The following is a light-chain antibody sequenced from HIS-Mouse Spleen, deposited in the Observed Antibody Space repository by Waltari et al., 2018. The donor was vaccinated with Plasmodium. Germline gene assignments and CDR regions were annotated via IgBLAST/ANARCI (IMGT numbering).Light chain of an antibody. J-gene: IGKJ3*01. V-gene: IGKV2-30*01. CDR3: MQGTHWPPIFT. CDR1: QSLVYSDGNTY. CDR2: KVS. Sequence: DVVMTQSPLSLPVTLGQPASISCRSSQSLVYSDGNTYLNCFQQRPAQSPRRLIYKVSNRDAGVPDRLSGSGSGTDFTLKISRVEAEDVGVYYCMQGTHWPPIFTFGPGTKVDIK.